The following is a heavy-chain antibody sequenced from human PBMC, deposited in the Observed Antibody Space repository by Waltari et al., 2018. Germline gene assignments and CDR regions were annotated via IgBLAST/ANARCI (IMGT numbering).Heavy chain of an antibody. J-gene: IGHJ6*02. Sequence: QVQLVQSGEEVRKPGASVKVTCTAAGYTFTSYAISWVRQAPGQGLEWMGWISAHNGNTNYAQEFQGRVTMTTDTSTSTAYMELRSLKSDDTAIYYCARPSLGLYYYHGMDVWGQGTTVTVSS. CDR2: ISAHNGNT. CDR3: ARPSLGLYYYHGMDV. CDR1: GYTFTSYA. D-gene: IGHD3-10*01. V-gene: IGHV1-18*01.